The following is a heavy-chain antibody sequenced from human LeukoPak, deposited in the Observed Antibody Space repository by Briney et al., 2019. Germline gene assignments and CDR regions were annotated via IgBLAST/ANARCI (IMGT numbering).Heavy chain of an antibody. D-gene: IGHD3-10*01. CDR1: GYTFTSYG. CDR3: ARDSTYYYGSGSQPFDY. J-gene: IGHJ4*02. CDR2: ISAYNGNT. V-gene: IGHV1-18*04. Sequence: ASVKVSCKASGYTFTSYGISWVRQAPGQGLEWMGWISAYNGNTNYAQKLQGRVTMTTDTSTSTAYMELRSLRSDDTAVYYCARDSTYYYGSGSQPFDYWGQGTLVTASS.